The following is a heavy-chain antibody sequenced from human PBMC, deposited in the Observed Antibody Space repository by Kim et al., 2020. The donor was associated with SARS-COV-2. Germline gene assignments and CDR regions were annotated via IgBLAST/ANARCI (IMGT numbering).Heavy chain of an antibody. CDR2: INHSGST. J-gene: IGHJ6*02. V-gene: IGHV4-34*01. Sequence: SETLSLTCAVYGGSFSGYYWSWIRQPPGKGLEWIGEINHSGSTNYNPSLKSRVTISVDTSKNQFSLKLSSVTAADTAVYYCARQVRRWINYYGMDVWGQGTTVTVSS. D-gene: IGHD5-12*01. CDR1: GGSFSGYY. CDR3: ARQVRRWINYYGMDV.